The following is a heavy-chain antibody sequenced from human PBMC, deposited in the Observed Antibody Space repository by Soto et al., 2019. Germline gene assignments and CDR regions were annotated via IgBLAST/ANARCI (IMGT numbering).Heavy chain of an antibody. V-gene: IGHV3-21*04. D-gene: IGHD3-10*01. CDR2: VSKSDYT. J-gene: IGHJ4*02. CDR1: GVTCTNFV. CDR3: AREDSIIIPAVADV. Sequence: GGALRLSCEVSGVTCTNFVINWVRQSPGKGLEWVSSVSKSDYTYYSESVKGRFTISRDNAKNSVSLQMNNLRAEDTAVYYCAREDSIIIPAVADVWGQGTQVTVSS.